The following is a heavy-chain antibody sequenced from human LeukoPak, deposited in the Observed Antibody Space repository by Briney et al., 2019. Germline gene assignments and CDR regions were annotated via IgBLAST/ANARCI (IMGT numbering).Heavy chain of an antibody. CDR1: GDSISSSSYY. Sequence: SETLSLTCTVSGDSISSSSYYWGWIRQPPGKGLEWIGYIYYSGSTTYNPSLKSRVTISLDTSNNQFSLRLSSVTAADTAVYYCARDRGSLSGALDIWGQGTMVTVSS. J-gene: IGHJ3*02. CDR3: ARDRGSLSGALDI. D-gene: IGHD5-12*01. CDR2: IYYSGST. V-gene: IGHV4-61*01.